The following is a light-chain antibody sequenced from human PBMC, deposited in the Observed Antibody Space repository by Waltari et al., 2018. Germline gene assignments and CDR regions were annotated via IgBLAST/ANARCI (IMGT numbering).Light chain of an antibody. CDR1: QSVGRT. V-gene: IGKV3-20*01. J-gene: IGKJ1*01. CDR3: QHYVRLPAT. Sequence: EIVLTQSPGTLSLSPGERATLSCRASQSVGRTLAWYQQKRSQAPRLIIYGASTRATGIPDRFSGSGSGTDFSLTISRLEPEDFAVYYCQHYVRLPATFGQGTKVEIK. CDR2: GAS.